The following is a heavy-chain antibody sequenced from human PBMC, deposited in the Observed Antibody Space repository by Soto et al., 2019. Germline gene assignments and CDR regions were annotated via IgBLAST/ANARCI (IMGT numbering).Heavy chain of an antibody. Sequence: QVLLVESGGGVVQPGTSLRLSCAASGFTIGSYGMHWVRQAPGKGLEWVAGLWYDGDDKYYGDSVKGRLTISRDNSMNTLYLQMNSLRAEDTAVYYCVRGPYYGLYYFDSCGQGTLVTVSS. CDR2: LWYDGDDK. D-gene: IGHD3-10*01. J-gene: IGHJ4*02. CDR1: GFTIGSYG. V-gene: IGHV3-33*01. CDR3: VRGPYYGLYYFDS.